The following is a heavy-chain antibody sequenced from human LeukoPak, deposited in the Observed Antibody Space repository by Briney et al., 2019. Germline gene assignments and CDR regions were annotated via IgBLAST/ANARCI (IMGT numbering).Heavy chain of an antibody. CDR2: SIPIFGTA. Sequence: SVKVSCKASGGTFSSYAISWVRQAPGQGLEWMGGSIPIFGTANYAQKFQGRVTITTDESTSTAYLELSSLRSEDTAVYYCARGRSRYYGYYYYMDVWGKGTTVTVSS. V-gene: IGHV1-69*05. CDR3: ARGRSRYYGYYYYMDV. CDR1: GGTFSSYA. J-gene: IGHJ6*03. D-gene: IGHD5-24*01.